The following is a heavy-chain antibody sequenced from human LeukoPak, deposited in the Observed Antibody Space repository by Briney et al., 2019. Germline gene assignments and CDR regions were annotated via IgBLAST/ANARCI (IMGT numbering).Heavy chain of an antibody. CDR3: TTEAYYYDSSGYVHLFDY. D-gene: IGHD3-22*01. V-gene: IGHV3-15*01. Sequence: GGSLRLSCAASGFTFSNAWMSWVRQAPGKGLEWVGRIKSKTVGGTTDYAAPVKGRFTISRDDSKNTLYLQMNSLKTEDTAVYYCTTEAYYYDSSGYVHLFDYWGQGTLVTVSS. J-gene: IGHJ4*02. CDR1: GFTFSNAW. CDR2: IKSKTVGGTT.